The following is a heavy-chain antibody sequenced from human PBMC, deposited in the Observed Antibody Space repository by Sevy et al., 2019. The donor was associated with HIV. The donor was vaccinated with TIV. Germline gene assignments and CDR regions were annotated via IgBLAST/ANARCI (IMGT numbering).Heavy chain of an antibody. J-gene: IGHJ6*02. CDR3: ARGEITIFGVYYYYGMDV. D-gene: IGHD3-3*01. V-gene: IGHV3-30-3*01. CDR1: GFTFSSYA. CDR2: ISYDGSNK. Sequence: GGSLRRSCAASGFTFSSYAMHWVRQAPGKGLEWVAVISYDGSNKYYADSVKGRFTISRDNSKNTLYLQMNSLRAEDTAVYYCARGEITIFGVYYYYGMDVWGQGTTVTVSS.